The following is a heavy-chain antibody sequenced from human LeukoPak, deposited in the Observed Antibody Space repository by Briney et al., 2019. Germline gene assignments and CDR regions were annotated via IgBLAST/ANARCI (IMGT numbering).Heavy chain of an antibody. V-gene: IGHV4-39*01. Sequence: SETLSLICTVAGGSVSSSSFFWGWVRQPPGKGLEWIGTIYYSGSTYYNPSLKSRVTISVDTSKNQFTLKLSSVTAADTAVYYCARTPLYYGILTGWAHDRAYQYYGMDVWGQGTTVTVSS. CDR1: GGSVSSSSFF. D-gene: IGHD3-9*01. CDR3: ARTPLYYGILTGWAHDRAYQYYGMDV. CDR2: IYYSGST. J-gene: IGHJ6*02.